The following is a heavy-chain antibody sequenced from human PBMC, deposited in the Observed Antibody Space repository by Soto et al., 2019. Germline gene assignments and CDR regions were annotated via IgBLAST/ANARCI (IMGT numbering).Heavy chain of an antibody. D-gene: IGHD3-22*01. J-gene: IGHJ4*02. V-gene: IGHV4-39*02. CDR1: GGSISGSSYY. CDR2: VHDSGNT. CDR3: ARLRYDSNGYYDDIDY. Sequence: PSETLSLTCTVSGGSISGSSYYWGWLRRPPGKGLEWIGSVHDSGNTHYNPSLKSRLTISVDTSKNHFSLRLGSVTAADTAVYSCARLRYDSNGYYDDIDYWVQGTLVTVSS.